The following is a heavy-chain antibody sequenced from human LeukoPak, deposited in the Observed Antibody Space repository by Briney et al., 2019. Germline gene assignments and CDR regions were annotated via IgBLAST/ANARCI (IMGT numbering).Heavy chain of an antibody. Sequence: LSLTCTVSGGSISSYYWSWIRQPPGKGLEWVSYISSSGSTIYYADSVKGRFTISRDNAKNSLYLQMNSLRAEDTAVYYCATGYCSGGSCYKTADDAFDIWGQGSMVTVSS. CDR2: ISSSGSTI. V-gene: IGHV3-11*01. J-gene: IGHJ3*02. D-gene: IGHD2-15*01. CDR3: ATGYCSGGSCYKTADDAFDI. CDR1: GGSISSYY.